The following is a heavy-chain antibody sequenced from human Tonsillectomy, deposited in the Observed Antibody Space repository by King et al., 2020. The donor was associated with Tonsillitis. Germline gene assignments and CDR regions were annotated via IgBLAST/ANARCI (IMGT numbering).Heavy chain of an antibody. CDR2: INWNSAYI. CDR1: GFTFEDFA. V-gene: IGHV3-9*01. J-gene: IGHJ3*02. D-gene: IGHD5-12*01. CDR3: AKDFRGSDEPFDI. Sequence: EVQLVESGGGLVQPGRSLRLSCAASGFTFEDFAMHWVRQAPGKGPEWVSSINWNSAYIDYADSVEGRFTVSRDNAKNSLYLQMNSLRLEDTALYFCAKDFRGSDEPFDIWGQGTMVTVSS.